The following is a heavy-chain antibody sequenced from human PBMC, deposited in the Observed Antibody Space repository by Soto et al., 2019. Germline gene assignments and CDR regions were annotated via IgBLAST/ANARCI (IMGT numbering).Heavy chain of an antibody. CDR1: GFTFSSYS. J-gene: IGHJ4*02. V-gene: IGHV3-21*01. CDR2: ISSSSSYI. CDR3: ARDPYYDFWSGYYTEFDY. D-gene: IGHD3-3*01. Sequence: EVQLVESGGGLLKPGGSLRLSCAASGFTFSSYSMNWVRQAPGKGLEWVSSISSSSSYIYYADSVKGRFTISRDNAKNSLYLQMKSLRAEDTAVYYCARDPYYDFWSGYYTEFDYWGQGTLVTVSS.